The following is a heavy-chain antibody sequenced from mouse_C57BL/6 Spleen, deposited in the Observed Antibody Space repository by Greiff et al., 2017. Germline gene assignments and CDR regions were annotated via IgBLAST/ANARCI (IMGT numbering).Heavy chain of an antibody. J-gene: IGHJ2*01. CDR1: GYTFTDYE. Sequence: QVQLKESGAELVRPGASVTLSCKASGYTFTDYEMHWVKQTPVHGLEWIGAIDPETGGTAYNQKFKGKAILTADKSSSTAYMELRSLTSEDSAVYYCTRQLRPSYFDYWGQGTTLTVSS. V-gene: IGHV1-15*01. CDR3: TRQLRPSYFDY. CDR2: IDPETGGT. D-gene: IGHD3-2*02.